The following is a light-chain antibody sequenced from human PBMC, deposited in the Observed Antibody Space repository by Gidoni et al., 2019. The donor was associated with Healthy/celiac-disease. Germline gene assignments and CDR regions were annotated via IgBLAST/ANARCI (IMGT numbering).Light chain of an antibody. V-gene: IGKV1-33*01. CDR2: DAS. Sequence: FQMTQSPSSLSASVGDRVTITCQASQDISNYLNWYQQKPEKAPKLLIYDASNLETGVPSRFSGSGSGTDFTFTISSLQPEDIATYYCQQYDYLLITFGQGTRLEIK. CDR1: QDISNY. J-gene: IGKJ5*01. CDR3: QQYDYLLIT.